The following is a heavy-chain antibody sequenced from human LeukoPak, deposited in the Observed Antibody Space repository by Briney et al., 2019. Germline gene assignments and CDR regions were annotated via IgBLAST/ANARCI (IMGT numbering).Heavy chain of an antibody. D-gene: IGHD3-22*01. Sequence: SETLSLTCAVSGGSFSGYYWYWIRQPPGKRPEWIGEINHGESTNYNPSLKSRATLSVDTSKNQFSLKLTSVTAADTAVYYCARGRTYYYDTSGYYPSIYYGMDVWGQGTTVIVSS. CDR1: GGSFSGYY. CDR2: INHGEST. CDR3: ARGRTYYYDTSGYYPSIYYGMDV. V-gene: IGHV4-34*01. J-gene: IGHJ6*02.